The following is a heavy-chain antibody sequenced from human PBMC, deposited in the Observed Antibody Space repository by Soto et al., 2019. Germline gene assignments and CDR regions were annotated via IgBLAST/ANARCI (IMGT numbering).Heavy chain of an antibody. Sequence: ASVKFSCKVSGYTLTELSMHWVRQAPGKGLEWMGGFDPEDGETIYAQKFQGRVTMTEDTSTDTAYMELSSLRSEDTAVYYCATGWSKTEYFQHWGQGTLVTVS. V-gene: IGHV1-24*01. CDR1: GYTLTELS. J-gene: IGHJ1*01. CDR2: FDPEDGET. CDR3: ATGWSKTEYFQH. D-gene: IGHD6-13*01.